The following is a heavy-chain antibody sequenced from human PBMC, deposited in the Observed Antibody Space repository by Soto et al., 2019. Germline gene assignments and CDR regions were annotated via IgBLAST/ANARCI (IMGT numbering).Heavy chain of an antibody. J-gene: IGHJ6*02. D-gene: IGHD2-21*02. CDR2: IHYSGSI. CDR3: AREDDGGDRDYYGLDV. Sequence: TLSLTCTVSGGSISYEYYHWTWIRQSPGKGLEWIGYIHYSGSIIYNPSFKSRVTISVDTSKNQFSLQLSSVTAADTAVYFCAREDDGGDRDYYGLDVWGQGTTVTVSS. CDR1: GGSISYEYYH. V-gene: IGHV4-30-4*08.